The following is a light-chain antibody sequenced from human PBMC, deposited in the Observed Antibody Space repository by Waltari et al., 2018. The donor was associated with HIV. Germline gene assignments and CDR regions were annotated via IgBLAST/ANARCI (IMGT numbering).Light chain of an antibody. CDR2: SAS. CDR1: QRVSSN. Sequence: EIVMTHSPATLSVSPGERVTPPCRASQRVSSNLAWSQQRPGQAPRLLIFSASTRATGIPSRFSGSGSGTEFTLTISSLQSEDFAVYYCQQYNDWPLYSFGQRTKLEI. J-gene: IGKJ2*03. V-gene: IGKV3-15*01. CDR3: QQYNDWPLYS.